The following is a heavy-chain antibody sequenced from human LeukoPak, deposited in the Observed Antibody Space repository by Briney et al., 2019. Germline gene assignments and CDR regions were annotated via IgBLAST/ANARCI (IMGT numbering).Heavy chain of an antibody. V-gene: IGHV3-23*01. CDR3: AKETGPFSY. CDR2: ISRGGDTT. J-gene: IGHJ4*02. D-gene: IGHD7-27*01. Sequence: PGASLRLSCAVSGFTFDSYAMSWVRQAPGKGLEWVSVISRGGDTTYYADSVKGRFTISRDNSKNTVYLQMNGLRAEDTAVYYCAKETGPFSYWGQGTLVTVSS. CDR1: GFTFDSYA.